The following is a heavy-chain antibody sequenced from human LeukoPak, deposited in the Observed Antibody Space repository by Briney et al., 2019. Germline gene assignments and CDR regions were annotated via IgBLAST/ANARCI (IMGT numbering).Heavy chain of an antibody. Sequence: PSETLSLTCAVYGGSFSGYYWSWIRQPPGKGLEWIGEINHSGSTNYNPSLKSRVTISVDTSKNQFSLKLSSVTAADTAVYYCARGFKTIAVAGKAYYYYYMDVWGKGTTVTVSS. CDR1: GGSFSGYY. J-gene: IGHJ6*03. V-gene: IGHV4-34*01. CDR3: ARGFKTIAVAGKAYYYYYMDV. CDR2: INHSGST. D-gene: IGHD6-19*01.